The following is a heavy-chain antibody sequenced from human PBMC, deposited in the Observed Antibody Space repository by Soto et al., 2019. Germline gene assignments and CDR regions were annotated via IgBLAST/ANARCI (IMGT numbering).Heavy chain of an antibody. CDR3: ARMTIVVVPAAIHNWFDP. CDR1: GGSISSYY. CDR2: IYYSGST. V-gene: IGHV4-59*12. D-gene: IGHD2-2*02. J-gene: IGHJ5*02. Sequence: SETLSLTCTVSGGSISSYYWSWIRQPPGKGLEWIGYIYYSGSTNYNPSLKSRVTISVDTSKNQFSLKLSSVTAADTAVYYCARMTIVVVPAAIHNWFDPWGQGTLVTVSS.